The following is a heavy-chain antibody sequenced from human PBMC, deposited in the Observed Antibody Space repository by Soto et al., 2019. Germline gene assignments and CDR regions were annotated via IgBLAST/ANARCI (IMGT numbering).Heavy chain of an antibody. D-gene: IGHD2-2*01. J-gene: IGHJ4*02. CDR3: ARFEYQLPTLYFDY. CDR2: ISSSGSYV. V-gene: IGHV3-21*01. Sequence: EVQLVESGGGLVKPGGSLRLSCAASGFTLSSYTMNWVRQAPGKGLEWVSSISSSGSYVYYADSVKGRFTISRDNAKNSLSLQMNSLRADDTAVYYCARFEYQLPTLYFDYWGQGTLVTVSS. CDR1: GFTLSSYT.